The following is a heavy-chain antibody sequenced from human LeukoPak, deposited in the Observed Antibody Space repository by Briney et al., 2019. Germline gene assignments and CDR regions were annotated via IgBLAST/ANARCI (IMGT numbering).Heavy chain of an antibody. V-gene: IGHV4-34*01. D-gene: IGHD5-12*01. CDR2: IYYSGST. Sequence: SETLSLTCAVYGGSFSGYYWSWIRQPPGKGLEWIGSIYYSGSTYYNPSLKSRVTTSVDTSKNQFSLKLSSVTAADTAVYYCAREGTRIVATGGGIDYWGQGTLVTVSS. J-gene: IGHJ4*02. CDR3: AREGTRIVATGGGIDY. CDR1: GGSFSGYY.